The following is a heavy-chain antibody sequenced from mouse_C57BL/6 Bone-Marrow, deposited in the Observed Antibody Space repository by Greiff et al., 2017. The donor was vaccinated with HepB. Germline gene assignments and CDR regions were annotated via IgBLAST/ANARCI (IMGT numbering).Heavy chain of an antibody. CDR3: ARDDYGNPYAMDY. D-gene: IGHD2-1*01. Sequence: EVMLVESGGGLVQSGRSLRLSCATSGFTFSDFYMEWVRQAPGKGLEWIAASRNKANDYTTEYSASVKGRFIVSRDTSQSILYLQMNALRAEDTAIYYCARDDYGNPYAMDYWGQGTSVTVSS. CDR1: GFTFSDFY. CDR2: SRNKANDYTT. V-gene: IGHV7-1*01. J-gene: IGHJ4*01.